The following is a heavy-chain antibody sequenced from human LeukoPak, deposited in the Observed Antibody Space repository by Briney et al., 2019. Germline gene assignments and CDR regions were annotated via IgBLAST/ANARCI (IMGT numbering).Heavy chain of an antibody. CDR1: GGSISSGGYY. CDR2: IYYSGST. Sequence: PSETLSLTCTVSGGSISSGGYYWSWIRQHPGKGLGWIGYIYYSGSTYYNPSLKSRVTISVDTSKNQFSLKLSSVTAADTAVYYCAREGHRGPGYFDYWGQGTLVTVSS. D-gene: IGHD2-15*01. V-gene: IGHV4-31*03. J-gene: IGHJ4*02. CDR3: AREGHRGPGYFDY.